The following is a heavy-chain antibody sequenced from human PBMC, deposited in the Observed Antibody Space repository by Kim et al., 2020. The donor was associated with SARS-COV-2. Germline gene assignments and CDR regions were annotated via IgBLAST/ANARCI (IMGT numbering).Heavy chain of an antibody. J-gene: IGHJ6*02. Sequence: QPSLNAGVHISVDTSKNQFSLKLSSVTAADTAVYYCARISGYYYYGMDVWGQGTTVTVSS. D-gene: IGHD2-15*01. CDR3: ARISGYYYYGMDV. V-gene: IGHV4-34*01.